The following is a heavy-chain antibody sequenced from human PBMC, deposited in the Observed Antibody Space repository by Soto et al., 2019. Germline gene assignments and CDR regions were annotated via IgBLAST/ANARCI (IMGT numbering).Heavy chain of an antibody. CDR1: GFTFSRYW. CDR2: IHIDGSVT. D-gene: IGHD3-22*01. Sequence: GGSLRLSCAASGFTFSRYWMHWVRQAPGKGLVWVSRIHIDGSVTTYADSVKGRFTISRDNAKNSLYLQMNSLRAEDTAVYYCARDQLYYNDISGRPLNAFDVWGQGTMVTVSS. J-gene: IGHJ3*01. V-gene: IGHV3-74*03. CDR3: ARDQLYYNDISGRPLNAFDV.